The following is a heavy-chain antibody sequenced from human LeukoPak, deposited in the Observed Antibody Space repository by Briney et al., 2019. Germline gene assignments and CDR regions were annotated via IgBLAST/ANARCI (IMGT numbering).Heavy chain of an antibody. CDR2: IYYSGST. V-gene: IGHV4-39*07. CDR3: ARGGFDY. J-gene: IGHJ4*02. Sequence: SSETLSLTCVVSGGSMSSTIYYWGWVRQPPGKGLEWIGSIYYSGSTYYSPSPKSLVTISVDTSKNQFSLKLSSVTAADTAVYYCARGGFDYWGQGTLVTVSS. CDR1: GGSMSSTIYY.